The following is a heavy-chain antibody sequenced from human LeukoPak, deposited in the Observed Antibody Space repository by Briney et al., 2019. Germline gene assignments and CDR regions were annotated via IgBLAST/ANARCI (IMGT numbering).Heavy chain of an antibody. CDR3: ARGGIVVVVAATPRVWFDP. CDR2: INHSGST. J-gene: IGHJ5*02. D-gene: IGHD2-15*01. CDR1: GGSFSGYY. Sequence: SETLSLTCAVHGGSFSGYYWSWIRQPPGKGLEWIGEINHSGSTNYNPSLKSRVTISVDTSKNQFSLKLSSVTAADTAVYYCARGGIVVVVAATPRVWFDPWGQGTLVTVSS. V-gene: IGHV4-34*01.